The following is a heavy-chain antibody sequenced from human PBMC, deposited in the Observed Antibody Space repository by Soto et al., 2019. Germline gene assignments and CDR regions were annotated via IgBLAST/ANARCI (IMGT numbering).Heavy chain of an antibody. J-gene: IGHJ5*02. CDR1: GGSISSSSYY. Sequence: SETLSLTCTVSGGSISSSSYYWGWIRQPPGKGLEWIGSVYYSGNTYYNPSLKSRVTISADTSKDQFSLKLSSVTAADTAVYFCARVQQQYIWFDPWGQGTLVTVSS. V-gene: IGHV4-39*01. CDR3: ARVQQQYIWFDP. CDR2: VYYSGNT. D-gene: IGHD6-13*01.